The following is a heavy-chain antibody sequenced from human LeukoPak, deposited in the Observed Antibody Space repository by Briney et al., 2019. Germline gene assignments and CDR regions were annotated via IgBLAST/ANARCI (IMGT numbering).Heavy chain of an antibody. CDR2: IIPIFGTT. V-gene: IGHV1-69*06. CDR3: AKDGAQFYYGSQRAHPRSPYYYMDV. Sequence: SVKVSCKASGGTFSIYAISWVRQAPGQGLEWMGGIIPIFGTTNYAQKFQGRVTITADKSTSTAYMELSSLRSEDTAVYYCAKDGAQFYYGSQRAHPRSPYYYMDVWGKGTTVTVSS. CDR1: GGTFSIYA. J-gene: IGHJ6*03. D-gene: IGHD3-10*01.